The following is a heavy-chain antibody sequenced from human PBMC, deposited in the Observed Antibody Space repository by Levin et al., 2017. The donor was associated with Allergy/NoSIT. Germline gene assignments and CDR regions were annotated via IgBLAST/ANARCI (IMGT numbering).Heavy chain of an antibody. D-gene: IGHD3-3*01. CDR3: AKDMARIFGVIIPGRVNYGVDV. J-gene: IGHJ6*02. V-gene: IGHV3-30*18. CDR2: ISYDGDSR. Sequence: TGGSLRLSCAASGFTFSRHGMHWVRQAPGKGLEWVAVISYDGDSRFYADSVQGRFTISRDNSENMLYLDMYSLTAEDTALYYCAKDMARIFGVIIPGRVNYGVDVWGQGTTVTVSS. CDR1: GFTFSRHG.